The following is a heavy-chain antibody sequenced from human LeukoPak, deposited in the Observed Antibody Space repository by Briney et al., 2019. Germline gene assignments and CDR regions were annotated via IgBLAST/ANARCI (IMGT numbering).Heavy chain of an antibody. D-gene: IGHD2-2*01. V-gene: IGHV5-51*01. CDR1: GYSFTNYW. CDR2: IYPDDSDT. CDR3: ARLGDIVVVPAAIIEPYFDY. J-gene: IGHJ4*02. Sequence: GESLKISCKGSGYSFTNYWIGWVRQMPGKGLEWMGIIYPDDSDTRYSPSLQGQVTISADKSISTAYLQWSSLKASDTAMYYCARLGDIVVVPAAIIEPYFDYWGQGTLVTVSS.